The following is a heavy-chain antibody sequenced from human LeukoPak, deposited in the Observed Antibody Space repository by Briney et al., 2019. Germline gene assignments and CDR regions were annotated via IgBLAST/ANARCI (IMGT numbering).Heavy chain of an antibody. J-gene: IGHJ4*02. CDR2: IYHSRST. CDR3: AREEGGDQLDY. CDR1: GYSISSGYY. V-gene: IGHV4-38-2*02. D-gene: IGHD2-21*02. Sequence: PSETLSLTCTVSGYSISSGYYWGWIRQPPGKGLEWIGSIYHSRSTYYNPSLKSRVTISVDTSKNQFSLKLSSVTAADTAVYYCAREEGGDQLDYWGQGTLVTVSS.